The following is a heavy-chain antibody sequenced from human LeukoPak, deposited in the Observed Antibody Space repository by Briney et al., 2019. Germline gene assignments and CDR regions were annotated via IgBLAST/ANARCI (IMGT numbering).Heavy chain of an antibody. Sequence: GGSLRLSCAASGFTFSSYAMTWVRQAPGKGLEWVSSISGSGISTYYSDSVKGRFTISRDNSKNTLYLQMDSLRAEDTAVYYCAKDQIYDSSGYYLWGQGTLVTVSS. CDR2: ISGSGIST. D-gene: IGHD3-22*01. V-gene: IGHV3-23*01. J-gene: IGHJ5*02. CDR1: GFTFSSYA. CDR3: AKDQIYDSSGYYL.